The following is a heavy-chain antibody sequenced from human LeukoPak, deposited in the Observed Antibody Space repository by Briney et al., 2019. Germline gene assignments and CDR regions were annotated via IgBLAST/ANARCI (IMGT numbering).Heavy chain of an antibody. Sequence: PSETLSLTCAVYGGSFSGYYWSWLRQPPGKGLEWIGEINHSGSINYNPSLKSRVTISVDTSKNQFSLKVSSVTAADTAVYYCARHGYISLDYWGQGTLVTVSS. CDR2: INHSGSI. CDR1: GGSFSGYY. J-gene: IGHJ4*02. CDR3: ARHGYISLDY. V-gene: IGHV4-34*01. D-gene: IGHD6-13*01.